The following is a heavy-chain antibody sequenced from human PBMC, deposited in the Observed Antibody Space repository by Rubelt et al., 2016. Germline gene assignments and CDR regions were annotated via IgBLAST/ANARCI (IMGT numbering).Heavy chain of an antibody. CDR2: IIPIFGTA. CDR3: ARGREMATISNDY. D-gene: IGHD5-24*01. Sequence: QVQLVQSGAEVKQPGSSVKVSCKASGGTFSSYAISWVRQAPGQGLEWMGRIIPIFGTANYAQKFQGRVTMTADKSTSTYYMVLSSLRSEDTAVYYWARGREMATISNDYWRQGTLVTVS. J-gene: IGHJ4*02. CDR1: GGTFSSYA. V-gene: IGHV1-69*14.